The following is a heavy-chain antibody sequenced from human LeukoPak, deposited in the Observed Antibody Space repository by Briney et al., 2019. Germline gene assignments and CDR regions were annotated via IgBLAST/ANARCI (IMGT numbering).Heavy chain of an antibody. CDR2: IHHSGST. V-gene: IGHV4-34*01. Sequence: SETLSLTCAVYGGSFSGYYWSWIRQPPGKGLEWIGEIHHSGSTNYNPSLKSRVTISVDTSKNQFSLKLSSVTAADTAVYYCARGTYGGAPYYYYYYMDVWGKGTTVTVSS. CDR3: ARGTYGGAPYYYYYYMDV. CDR1: GGSFSGYY. D-gene: IGHD4-23*01. J-gene: IGHJ6*03.